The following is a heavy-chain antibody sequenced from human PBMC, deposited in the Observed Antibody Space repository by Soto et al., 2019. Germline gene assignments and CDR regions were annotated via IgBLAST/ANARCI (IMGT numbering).Heavy chain of an antibody. Sequence: GSLRLSCAASGFTFSNAWMSWVRQAPGKGLEWVGRIKSKTDGGTTDYAAPVKGRFTTSRDDSNNTLYLQMNSLKTEDTAVYYCTTGGVVVVAATQLDYWGQGTLVTVSS. D-gene: IGHD2-15*01. J-gene: IGHJ4*02. V-gene: IGHV3-15*01. CDR2: IKSKTDGGTT. CDR1: GFTFSNAW. CDR3: TTGGVVVVAATQLDY.